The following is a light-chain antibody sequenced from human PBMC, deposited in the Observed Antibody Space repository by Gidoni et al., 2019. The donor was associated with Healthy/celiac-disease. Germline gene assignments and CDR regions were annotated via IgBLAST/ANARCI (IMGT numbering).Light chain of an antibody. V-gene: IGKV3-15*01. CDR2: GAS. Sequence: EIVLTQSPATLSVSPGERATLPCRASQRVSSNLAWYQQKPGQAPRLLIYGASTRATGIPARFSGSGSGTEFTLTISSLQSEDFAVYYCQQYNNWPRTFXQXTKVXIK. CDR1: QRVSSN. J-gene: IGKJ1*01. CDR3: QQYNNWPRT.